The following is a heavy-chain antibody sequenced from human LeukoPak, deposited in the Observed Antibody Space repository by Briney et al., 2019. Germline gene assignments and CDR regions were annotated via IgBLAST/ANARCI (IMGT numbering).Heavy chain of an antibody. V-gene: IGHV3-48*02. J-gene: IGHJ4*02. CDR3: ARGGSSCFDS. CDR1: GFTFSSYH. D-gene: IGHD6-13*01. Sequence: GGSLGLSCAASGFTFSSYHMNWVRQAPGKGLEWVSYISSSSGTIYYADSVKGRFTTSRDNAKNSLYLQMNNLRDEDTAAYYCARGGSSCFDSWGQGTLVTVSS. CDR2: ISSSSGTI.